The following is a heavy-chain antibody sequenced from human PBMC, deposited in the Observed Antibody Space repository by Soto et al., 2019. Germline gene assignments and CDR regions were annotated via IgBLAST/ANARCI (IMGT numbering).Heavy chain of an antibody. J-gene: IGHJ4*02. Sequence: QSGGSLRLSCAASGFTFSSYGMHWVRQAPGKGLEWVAVIWYDGSNKYYADSVKGRFTISRDNSKNTLYLQMNSLRDEDTAVYYCARDSTGTGSGNFDYWGQGTLVTVSS. CDR2: IWYDGSNK. D-gene: IGHD1-1*01. CDR1: GFTFSSYG. V-gene: IGHV3-33*01. CDR3: ARDSTGTGSGNFDY.